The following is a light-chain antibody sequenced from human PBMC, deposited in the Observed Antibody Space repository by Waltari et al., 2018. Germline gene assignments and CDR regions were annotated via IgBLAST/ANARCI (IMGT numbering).Light chain of an antibody. V-gene: IGKV1-39*01. CDR2: AAS. CDR1: QTINNF. Sequence: DIQMTQAPSSLSASVGGRVTITCRTSQTINNFLNWYQHKPGKAPELLIYAASTLQSGVPSRFSGDGSGADFTLTISSLQPEDSATYYCQQGDSAPFTFGQGTKLEIK. CDR3: QQGDSAPFT. J-gene: IGKJ2*01.